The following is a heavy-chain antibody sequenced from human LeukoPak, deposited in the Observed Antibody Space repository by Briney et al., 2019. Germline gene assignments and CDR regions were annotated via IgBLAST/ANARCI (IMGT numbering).Heavy chain of an antibody. D-gene: IGHD3-16*01. Sequence: PSETLSLTCTVSGVSISSGHYYWAWIRQPPGRGLECIASVLYSGSTYYDPSFNGRVTLSVDTSKNQFSLRLSSVTAADTAIYYCARHTIDTTLGGVPDYFDAWGQGTPVAVSS. J-gene: IGHJ5*02. V-gene: IGHV4-39*07. CDR2: VLYSGST. CDR1: GVSISSGHYY. CDR3: ARHTIDTTLGGVPDYFDA.